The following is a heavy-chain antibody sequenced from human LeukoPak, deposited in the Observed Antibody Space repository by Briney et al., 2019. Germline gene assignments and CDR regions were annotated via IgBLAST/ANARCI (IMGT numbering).Heavy chain of an antibody. D-gene: IGHD6-25*01. CDR1: GYTFTGYY. J-gene: IGHJ4*02. CDR2: INPNSGGT. V-gene: IGHV1-2*06. CDR3: ARGDFSSGTYYFDY. Sequence: ASVKVSCKASGYTFTGYYMHRVRQAPGQGVEWMGRINPNSGGTHYAQKFQGTVTMTRGTSIRTAYMELSRLRCDDTAVYYCARGDFSSGTYYFDYWGQGTLVTVSS.